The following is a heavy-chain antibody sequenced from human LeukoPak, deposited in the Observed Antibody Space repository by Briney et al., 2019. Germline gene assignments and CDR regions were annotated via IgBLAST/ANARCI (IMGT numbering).Heavy chain of an antibody. CDR3: ARGLGVTTFDY. Sequence: GGSLRLSCAASRFTFKNYGMHWVRQAPGKGLEWVAVIYYDGSKKYYVDSVKGRFTISRDNSKNTVHLEMSSLRVEDTAVYHCARGLGVTTFDYWGQGTLVTVSP. V-gene: IGHV3-33*01. D-gene: IGHD4-11*01. CDR2: IYYDGSKK. CDR1: RFTFKNYG. J-gene: IGHJ4*02.